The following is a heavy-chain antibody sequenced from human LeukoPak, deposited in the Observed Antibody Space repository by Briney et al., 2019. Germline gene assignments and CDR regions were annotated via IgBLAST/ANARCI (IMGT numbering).Heavy chain of an antibody. V-gene: IGHV4-59*01. CDR2: IYYSGST. Sequence: SETLSLTCTVSGVSISSYYWSWIRQPPGKGLEWIGYIYYSGSTNYNPSLKSRVTISVDTSKNQFSLKLSSVTAADTAVYYCARAADRQWLVPFDYWGQGTLVTVSS. D-gene: IGHD6-19*01. CDR3: ARAADRQWLVPFDY. J-gene: IGHJ4*02. CDR1: GVSISSYY.